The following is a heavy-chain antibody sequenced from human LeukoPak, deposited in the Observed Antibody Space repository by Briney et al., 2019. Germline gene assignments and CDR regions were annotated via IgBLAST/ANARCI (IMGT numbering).Heavy chain of an antibody. CDR2: MSGSGGMT. CDR1: GFTFSAYA. V-gene: IGHV3-23*01. J-gene: IGHJ4*02. Sequence: GGSLRLSCAVSGFTFSAYAMSWVRQAPGKGLEWVSAMSGSGGMTYYADSVKGRFSISRDNSKNTLHLQMNSLRAEDTAVYYCARGRTTDLDYWGQGTLVTVSS. CDR3: ARGRTTDLDY. D-gene: IGHD2/OR15-2a*01.